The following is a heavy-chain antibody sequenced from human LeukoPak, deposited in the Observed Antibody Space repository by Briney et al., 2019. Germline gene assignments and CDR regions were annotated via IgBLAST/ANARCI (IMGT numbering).Heavy chain of an antibody. Sequence: SETLSLTCTVSGGSISGSSYYWGWIRQPPGKGLEWIGSIYYSGSTYYNPSLKSRVTISVDTSKNQFSLKLSSVTAADTAVYYCARDPITMVPDPHYYYYGMDVWGQGTTVTVSS. V-gene: IGHV4-39*07. CDR1: GGSISGSSYY. D-gene: IGHD3-10*01. J-gene: IGHJ6*02. CDR2: IYYSGST. CDR3: ARDPITMVPDPHYYYYGMDV.